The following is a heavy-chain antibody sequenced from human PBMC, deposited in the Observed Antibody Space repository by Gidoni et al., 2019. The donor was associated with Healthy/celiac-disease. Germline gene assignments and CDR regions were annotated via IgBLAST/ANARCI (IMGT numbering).Heavy chain of an antibody. V-gene: IGHV3-23*01. Sequence: EVQLLESGGGLVQPGGSLRLSCAASGFTFRSYAMSWVRQAPGKGLEWVSAISGSGGSTYYADSVKGRFTISRDNSKNTLYLQMNSLRAEDTAVYYCAKDQSRTMVRGVGTADYWGQGTLVTVSS. CDR1: GFTFRSYA. CDR3: AKDQSRTMVRGVGTADY. J-gene: IGHJ4*02. D-gene: IGHD3-10*01. CDR2: ISGSGGST.